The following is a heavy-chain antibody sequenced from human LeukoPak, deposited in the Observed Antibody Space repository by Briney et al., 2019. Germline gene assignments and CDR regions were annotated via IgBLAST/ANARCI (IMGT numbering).Heavy chain of an antibody. CDR3: AREGGLYRPLDY. CDR1: GGSVISTNW. CDR2: VHLDGRT. V-gene: IGHV4-4*02. J-gene: IGHJ4*02. Sequence: SETLSLTCGVSGGSVISTNWWTWVRQPPGKGLEWIGEVHLDGRTNYNPSLESRLTISVDLSENHVSLKLTSVTAADTAVYYCAREGGLYRPLDYSGQGTLVTVSS.